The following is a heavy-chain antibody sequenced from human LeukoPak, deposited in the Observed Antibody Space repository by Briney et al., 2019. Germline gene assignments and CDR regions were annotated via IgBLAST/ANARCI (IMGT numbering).Heavy chain of an antibody. V-gene: IGHV1-18*01. J-gene: IGHJ4*02. CDR3: ARGYYFGSGSDYTHYFDY. Sequence: ASVKVSCKASGYAFTRYGISWVRQAPGQGLKWMGWISGYNGNTNYAQKFQGRVTVTTDTSTSTAYMELRSLRSDDTAVYFCARGYYFGSGSDYTHYFDYWGQGTLVTVSS. CDR2: ISGYNGNT. D-gene: IGHD3-10*01. CDR1: GYAFTRYG.